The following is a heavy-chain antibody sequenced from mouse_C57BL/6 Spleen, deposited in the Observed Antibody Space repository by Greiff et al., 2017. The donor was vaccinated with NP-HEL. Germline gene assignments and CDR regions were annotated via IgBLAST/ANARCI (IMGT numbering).Heavy chain of an antibody. V-gene: IGHV1-64*01. D-gene: IGHD2-5*01. CDR1: GYTFTSYW. CDR2: IHPHSGST. J-gene: IGHJ4*01. Sequence: QVQLQQPGAELVKPGASVKLSCKASGYTFTSYWMHWVKQRPGQGLEWIGMIHPHSGSTNYNEKFKSKATLTVDKSTSTAYMQLSSLTSEDSAVYYCARDSNYYAMDYWGQGTSVTVSS. CDR3: ARDSNYYAMDY.